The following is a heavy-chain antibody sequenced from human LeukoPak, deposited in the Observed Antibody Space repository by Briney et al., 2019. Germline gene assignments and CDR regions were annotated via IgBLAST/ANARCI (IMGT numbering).Heavy chain of an antibody. V-gene: IGHV1-18*04. CDR3: ARDKQRDYYYYGMDV. Sequence: GASVKVSCKASGYSFTGYFMHWVRQAPGQGLEWMGWISAYNGNTNYAQKLQGRVTMTTDTSTSTAYKELRSLRSDDTAVYYCARDKQRDYYYYGMDVWGQGTTVTVSS. D-gene: IGHD6-13*01. J-gene: IGHJ6*02. CDR1: GYSFTGYF. CDR2: ISAYNGNT.